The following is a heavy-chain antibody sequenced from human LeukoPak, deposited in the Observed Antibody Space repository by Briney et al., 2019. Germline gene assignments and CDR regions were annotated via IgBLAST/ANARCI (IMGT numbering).Heavy chain of an antibody. V-gene: IGHV3-11*06. Sequence: GGSLRLSCGASGFXFSDYYISWIRQAPGKGLEWVSYISSSSSYTNYADSVKGRFTISRDNAKNSLYLQMNSLRAEDTAVYYCARDLWADSSGYPVDYWGQGTLVTVS. CDR3: ARDLWADSSGYPVDY. CDR2: ISSSSSYT. CDR1: GFXFSDYY. J-gene: IGHJ4*02. D-gene: IGHD3-22*01.